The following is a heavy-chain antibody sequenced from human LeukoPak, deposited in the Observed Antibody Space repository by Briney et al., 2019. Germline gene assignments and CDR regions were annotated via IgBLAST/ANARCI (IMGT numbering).Heavy chain of an antibody. CDR3: ARYPQQLVPLGGAFDI. CDR2: IKQDGSEK. CDR1: GFTFSSYW. V-gene: IGHV3-7*04. J-gene: IGHJ3*02. D-gene: IGHD6-13*01. Sequence: PGGSLRLSCAASGFTFSSYWMSWVRQAPGKGLEWVANIKQDGSEKYYVDSVKGRFTISRENAKKSLYLQMNSLRAEDTAVYYCARYPQQLVPLGGAFDIWGQGTMVTVSS.